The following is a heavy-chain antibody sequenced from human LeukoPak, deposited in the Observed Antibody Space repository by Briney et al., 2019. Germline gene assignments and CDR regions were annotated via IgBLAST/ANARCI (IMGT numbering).Heavy chain of an antibody. D-gene: IGHD3-10*01. Sequence: SETLSLTCTVSGGSISSYYWSWIRQPPGKGLEWIGYIYYSGSTNYNPSLKSRVTISVDTSKNQFSLKLSSVTAADTAVYYCEREERYGSSYDYWGQGTLVTVSS. CDR3: EREERYGSSYDY. CDR1: GGSISSYY. CDR2: IYYSGST. J-gene: IGHJ4*02. V-gene: IGHV4-59*01.